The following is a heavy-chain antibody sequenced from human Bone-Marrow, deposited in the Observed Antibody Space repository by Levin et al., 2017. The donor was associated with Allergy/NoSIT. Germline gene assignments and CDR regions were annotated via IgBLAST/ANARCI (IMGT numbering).Heavy chain of an antibody. D-gene: IGHD2/OR15-2a*01. CDR1: GGSFIGSY. CDR3: ARGHSTSGFDY. Sequence: PSQTLSLTCAVEGGSFIGSYWSWIRQPPGKGLEWIGGVHSSGSSDYNPSLESRVNIVLDTSKTQFSLKLNSVTAADTAVYYCARGHSTSGFDYWGQGALVTISS. CDR2: VHSSGSS. J-gene: IGHJ4*02. V-gene: IGHV4-34*01.